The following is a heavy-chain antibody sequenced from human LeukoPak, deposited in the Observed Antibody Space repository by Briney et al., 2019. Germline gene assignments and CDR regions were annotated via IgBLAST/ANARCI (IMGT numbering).Heavy chain of an antibody. CDR2: IWFDESKK. CDR1: GFSFSTYG. V-gene: IGHV3-33*06. CDR3: AKDGGGHCSSTTCSGSWFDP. D-gene: IGHD2-2*03. J-gene: IGHJ5*02. Sequence: GGSLRLSCAASGFSFSTYGMHWVRQAPGRGLEWVAVIWFDESKKFYADAVKGRFSISRDNSKKTLYLQMNSLRAEDTAVYYCAKDGGGHCSSTTCSGSWFDPWGQGTLVTVSS.